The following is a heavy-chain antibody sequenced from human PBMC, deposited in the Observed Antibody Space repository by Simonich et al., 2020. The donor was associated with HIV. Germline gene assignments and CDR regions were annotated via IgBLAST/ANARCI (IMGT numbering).Heavy chain of an antibody. CDR1: GGSFSGYY. V-gene: IGHV4-34*01. CDR3: ARLYDS. Sequence: QVHLQQWGAGLLKPSETLSLTCTVYGGSFSGYYWSWIRQPPGKGLEWIGEINHRGSTYYNPALKSRLTISVDTSKNQFSLKLNSVTAADTAVYYCARLYDSWVQGTLVTVSS. J-gene: IGHJ4*02. CDR2: INHRGST.